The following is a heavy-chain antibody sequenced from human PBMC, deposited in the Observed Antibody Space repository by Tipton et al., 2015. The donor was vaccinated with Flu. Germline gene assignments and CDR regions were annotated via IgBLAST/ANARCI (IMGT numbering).Heavy chain of an antibody. CDR1: GFIFSSYS. CDR2: ISSSGSYI. CDR3: TSPRWGSGEAFDI. V-gene: IGHV3-21*01. J-gene: IGHJ3*02. D-gene: IGHD3-10*01. Sequence: SLRLSRAASGFIFSSYSMSWVRQAPGRGLEWVSSISSSGSYIYYADSLQGRFTISRDNAKNSLYLDMNSLRVEDTAVYYCTSPRWGSGEAFDIWGQGTRVTVSS.